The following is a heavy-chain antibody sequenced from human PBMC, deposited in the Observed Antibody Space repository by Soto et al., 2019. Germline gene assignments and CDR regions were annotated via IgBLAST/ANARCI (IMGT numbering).Heavy chain of an antibody. V-gene: IGHV1-3*01. CDR1: GYTFTTYA. CDR2: IDAGNGNT. J-gene: IGHJ4*02. CDR3: ARDDSSGWYEGRIGYFDY. D-gene: IGHD6-13*01. Sequence: QVQLVQSGAEVKKPGASVKVSCKASGYTFTTYAMHWVRQAPGQRLEWMGWIDAGNGNTKSSQNFQGSVTITRETSASTANRELSGLRSEDTAVYYCARDDSSGWYEGRIGYFDYWGQGTLVTVSS.